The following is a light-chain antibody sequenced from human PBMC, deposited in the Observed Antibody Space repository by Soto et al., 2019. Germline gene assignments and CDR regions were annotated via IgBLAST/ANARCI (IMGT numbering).Light chain of an antibody. CDR2: WAS. CDR3: QQYSNTPQGFT. V-gene: IGKV4-1*01. J-gene: IGKJ3*01. Sequence: DIVMTQSPASLAVSLGERATINCKSSQSVLSRSNNGHYIAWYQQKPGQPPKLLIHWASTRESGVPDRFSGSRYGTDFTLTVSSLQAEDVAVYCCQQYSNTPQGFTLGPGTKVEI. CDR1: QSVLSRSNNGHY.